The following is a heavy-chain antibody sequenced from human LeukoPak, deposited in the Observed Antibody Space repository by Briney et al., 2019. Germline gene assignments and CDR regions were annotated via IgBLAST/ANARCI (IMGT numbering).Heavy chain of an antibody. Sequence: SQTLSLTCAVSGGSISSGDYYWSWIRQPPGKGLEWIGYIYYSGSTYYNPSLNSRVTISVDTSKNQFSLKLSSVTAADTAVYYCARKQLGYCSSTSCGRFDPWGQGTLVTVSS. CDR2: IYYSGST. CDR3: ARKQLGYCSSTSCGRFDP. V-gene: IGHV4-30-4*08. D-gene: IGHD2-2*01. CDR1: GGSISSGDYY. J-gene: IGHJ5*02.